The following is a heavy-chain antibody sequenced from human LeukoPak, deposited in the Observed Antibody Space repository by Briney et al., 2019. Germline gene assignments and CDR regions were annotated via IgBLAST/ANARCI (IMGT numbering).Heavy chain of an antibody. CDR2: ISGSGGST. CDR1: GFTFSSYA. Sequence: PGGSLRLSCAASGFTFSSYAMSWVRQAPGKGLEWVSGISGSGGSTNYEDSVKGRFTISRDNSKKTLYLQMNSLRAEDTAVYYCAKDPLGMRYFDYWGQGTLATVSS. J-gene: IGHJ4*02. D-gene: IGHD3-16*01. CDR3: AKDPLGMRYFDY. V-gene: IGHV3-23*01.